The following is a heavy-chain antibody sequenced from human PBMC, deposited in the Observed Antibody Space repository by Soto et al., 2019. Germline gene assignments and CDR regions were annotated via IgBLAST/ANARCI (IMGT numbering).Heavy chain of an antibody. V-gene: IGHV3-30*18. Sequence: TGGSLRLSCAASGFTFSSYGMHWVRQAPGKGLEWVAVISYDGSNKYYADSVKGRFTISRDNSKNTLYLQMNSLRAEDTAVYYCAKDQIPAAISGFDYWGQGTLVTVSS. J-gene: IGHJ4*02. D-gene: IGHD2-2*01. CDR2: ISYDGSNK. CDR1: GFTFSSYG. CDR3: AKDQIPAAISGFDY.